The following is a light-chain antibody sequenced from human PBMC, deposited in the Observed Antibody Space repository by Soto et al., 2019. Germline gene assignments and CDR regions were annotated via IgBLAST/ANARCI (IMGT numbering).Light chain of an antibody. CDR3: QQYFGTPRT. Sequence: DIVMTQSPDSLAVSLGERATINCKSSQSVFYNTYKKTYLAWYQQKPGQPPRLLISWASIRQSGVPERFSGRGSGTNFTLTIRSLQPEDKAVYYCQQYFGTPRTFGQGTKVTI. CDR2: WAS. V-gene: IGKV4-1*01. CDR1: QSVFYNTYKKTY. J-gene: IGKJ1*01.